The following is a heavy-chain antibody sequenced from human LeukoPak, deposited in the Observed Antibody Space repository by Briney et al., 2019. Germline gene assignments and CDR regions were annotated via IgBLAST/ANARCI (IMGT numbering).Heavy chain of an antibody. J-gene: IGHJ4*02. CDR2: IRSKANGYAT. CDR3: SAMDKNMDPRFDF. CDR1: EFTFSGCA. Sequence: GGSLRLSCAASEFTFSGCAMHWVRQASGKGLEWIGRIRSKANGYATAYGASVKGRFTISRDDSKNTAYLQMNSLKTEDTAVYYCSAMDKNMDPRFDFWGQGTLVTVSS. V-gene: IGHV3-73*01. D-gene: IGHD2-2*01.